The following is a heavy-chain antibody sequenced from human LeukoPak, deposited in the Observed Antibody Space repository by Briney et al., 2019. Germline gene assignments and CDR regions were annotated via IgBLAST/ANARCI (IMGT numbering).Heavy chain of an antibody. J-gene: IGHJ4*02. V-gene: IGHV3-30-3*01. Sequence: GGSLRLSCAASGFTFSSYAMHWVRQAPGKGLEWVAVISYDGSNKYYADSVKGRFTISRDNSKNTLYLQMNSLRAEDTAVYYCARIRVNYDFWSGYYEGQNYYFDYWGQGTLVTVSS. CDR1: GFTFSSYA. CDR2: ISYDGSNK. CDR3: ARIRVNYDFWSGYYEGQNYYFDY. D-gene: IGHD3-3*01.